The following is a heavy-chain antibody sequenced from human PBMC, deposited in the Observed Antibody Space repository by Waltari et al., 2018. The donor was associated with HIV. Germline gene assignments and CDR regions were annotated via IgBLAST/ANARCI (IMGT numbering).Heavy chain of an antibody. V-gene: IGHV3-66*01. CDR3: ARAGGDYGQGGDY. CDR1: GFPVSSNY. J-gene: IGHJ4*02. CDR2: IYSGGST. D-gene: IGHD4-17*01. Sequence: EVQLVESGGGLVQPGGSLRLSCAASGFPVSSNYMSWVRQAPGKGLEWVSVIYSGGSTYYADSVKGRFTISRDNSKNTLYLQMNSLRAEDTAVYYCARAGGDYGQGGDYWGQGTLVTVSS.